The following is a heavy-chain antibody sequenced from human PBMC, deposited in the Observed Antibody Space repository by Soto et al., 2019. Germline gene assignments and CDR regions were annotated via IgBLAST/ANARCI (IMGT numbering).Heavy chain of an antibody. J-gene: IGHJ6*02. V-gene: IGHV5-10-1*01. CDR3: ASQDIGDPYYYMDV. D-gene: IGHD3-16*01. CDR2: IDPSDSYT. CDR1: GYTLTTYW. Sequence: GESLKISCKGSGYTLTTYWISWVRQMPGKGLEWMGRIDPSDSYTNYSPSFQGHVTISADKSISTAYLQWSSLKASDTAMYYCASQDIGDPYYYMDVWGQGTTDTVSS.